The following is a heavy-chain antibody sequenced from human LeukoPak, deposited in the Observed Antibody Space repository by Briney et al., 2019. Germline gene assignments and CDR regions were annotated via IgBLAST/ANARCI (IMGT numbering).Heavy chain of an antibody. CDR2: IRYDGSNK. V-gene: IGHV3-30*02. CDR3: AKSSPMVRGVIDY. CDR1: GFTFSSYG. D-gene: IGHD3-10*01. Sequence: GGSLRLSCAASGFTFSSYGMHWVRQAPGKGLEWVAFIRYDGSNKYYADSVKGRFTISRDNSKNTLYLQMNSLRAEDTPVYYCAKSSPMVRGVIDYWGQGTLVTVSS. J-gene: IGHJ4*02.